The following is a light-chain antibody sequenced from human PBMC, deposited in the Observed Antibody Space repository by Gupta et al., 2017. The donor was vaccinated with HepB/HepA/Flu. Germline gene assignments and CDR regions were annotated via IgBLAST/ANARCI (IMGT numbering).Light chain of an antibody. Sequence: QSALPQPASVSGSPGQSITISCTGTSSDVGRYKYVSWYQQFPGKVPKLIIYDVSNRPAGISNRFSGSKSGNTASLSISGLQAEDEADYYCTSYTSSSTLVVGTGTKVTVL. J-gene: IGLJ1*01. CDR1: SSDVGRYKY. CDR3: TSYTSSSTLV. V-gene: IGLV2-14*01. CDR2: DVS.